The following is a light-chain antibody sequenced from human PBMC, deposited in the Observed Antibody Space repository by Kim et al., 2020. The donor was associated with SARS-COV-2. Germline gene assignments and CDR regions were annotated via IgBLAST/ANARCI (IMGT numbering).Light chain of an antibody. Sequence: PAERAPLSCRASHGVSSNYLTSYQQKPGQAPRLLISGASSRATGIPDRFSGSGSGTDFTLTITRLEPEDFAVYYCQQYSSSPATFGQETKVDIK. V-gene: IGKV3-20*01. CDR1: HGVSSNY. J-gene: IGKJ1*01. CDR3: QQYSSSPAT. CDR2: GAS.